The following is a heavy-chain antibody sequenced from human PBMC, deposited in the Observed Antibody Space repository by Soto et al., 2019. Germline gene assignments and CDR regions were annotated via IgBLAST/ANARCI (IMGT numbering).Heavy chain of an antibody. D-gene: IGHD3-22*01. CDR3: AKDTYYYDSSGYDDAFDI. J-gene: IGHJ3*02. V-gene: IGHV3-23*01. CDR2: ISGSGGST. Sequence: GGSLRLSCAASGFTFSSYAMSWVRQAPGKGPEWVSAISGSGGSTYYADSVKGRFTISRDNSKNTLYLQMNSLRAEDTAVYYCAKDTYYYDSSGYDDAFDIWGQGTMVTVSS. CDR1: GFTFSSYA.